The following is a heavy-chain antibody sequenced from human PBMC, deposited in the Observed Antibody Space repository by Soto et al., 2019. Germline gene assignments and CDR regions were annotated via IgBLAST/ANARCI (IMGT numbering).Heavy chain of an antibody. D-gene: IGHD6-19*01. CDR1: GFTFSSYG. V-gene: IGHV3-30*18. J-gene: IGHJ4*02. Sequence: QVQLVEAGGGVVQPGRSLRLSCAASGFTFSSYGMHWVRQAPGKGLEWVAVISYDGSNKYYADSVKGRFTISRDNSKNTLYLQMNSLRAEDTVVYYCAKDQPRIAVAGYFDYWGQGTLVTVSS. CDR3: AKDQPRIAVAGYFDY. CDR2: ISYDGSNK.